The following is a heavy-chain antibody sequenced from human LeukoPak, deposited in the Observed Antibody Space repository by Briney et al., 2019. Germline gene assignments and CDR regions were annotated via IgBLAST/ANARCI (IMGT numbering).Heavy chain of an antibody. J-gene: IGHJ4*02. V-gene: IGHV4-38-2*01. CDR1: SYSISSCYY. D-gene: IGHD3-22*01. CDR2: VYHTGKS. Sequence: SETLSLTCAVSSYSISSCYYWGWIRQPPGKGLEWIGSVYHTGKSYYNPSLKSRVTISVDTSKNQFSLKLTSVTAADTAVYYCARHRYHYDTSGYWASRDFHYWGQGTLVSVSS. CDR3: ARHRYHYDTSGYWASRDFHY.